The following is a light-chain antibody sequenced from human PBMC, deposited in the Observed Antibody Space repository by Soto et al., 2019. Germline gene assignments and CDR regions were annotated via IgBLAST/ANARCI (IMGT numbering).Light chain of an antibody. V-gene: IGLV1-44*01. Sequence: QSALTQPPSASGTPGQRVTISCSGSSSNIGINTVNWYQQLPGTAPKLLIYSDNQRPSGVHDRFSGSKSGTSASLAISGLQSEDEADYYCAAWDDSLNGWVFGGGTKVTVL. CDR3: AAWDDSLNGWV. J-gene: IGLJ3*02. CDR2: SDN. CDR1: SSNIGINT.